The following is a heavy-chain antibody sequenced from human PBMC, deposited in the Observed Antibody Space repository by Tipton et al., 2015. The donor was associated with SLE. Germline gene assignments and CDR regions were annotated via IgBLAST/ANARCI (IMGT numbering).Heavy chain of an antibody. CDR3: AKGASIAAAGGRFDP. J-gene: IGHJ5*02. CDR1: GFTFSSYA. V-gene: IGHV3-23*03. CDR2: IYSGGSST. Sequence: GSLRLSCAASGFTFSSYAMSWVRQAPGKGLEWVSVIYSGGSSTYYADSVKGRFTISRDNSKNTLYLQMNSLRAEDTAVYYCAKGASIAAAGGRFDPWGQGTLVTVSS. D-gene: IGHD6-13*01.